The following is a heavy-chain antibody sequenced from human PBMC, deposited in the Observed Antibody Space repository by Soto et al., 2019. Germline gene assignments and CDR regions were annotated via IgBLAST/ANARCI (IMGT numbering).Heavy chain of an antibody. CDR2: IWYDGSNK. CDR3: ARSRWYSSSWYGVKRRGGMDV. Sequence: GGSLRLSCAASGFTFSSYGMHWVRQAPGKGLEWVAVIWYDGSNKYYADSVKGRFTISRDNSKNTLYLQMNSLRAADTAAYYCARSRWYSSSWYGVKRRGGMDVWGQGTTVTVSS. CDR1: GFTFSSYG. D-gene: IGHD6-13*01. J-gene: IGHJ6*02. V-gene: IGHV3-33*01.